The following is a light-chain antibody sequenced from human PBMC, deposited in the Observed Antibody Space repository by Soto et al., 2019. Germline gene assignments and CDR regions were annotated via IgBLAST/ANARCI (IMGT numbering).Light chain of an antibody. CDR1: QTLLHSNGYTY. Sequence: EIAMTQSPLSLAVTPGEPASISCRSSQTLLHSNGYTYLDWYLQKPGQSPQLLIYLGSNRASGVPDRFRGSGSGTDFTLKISRVEAEDVGIFYCMQGLRPMYTFGQGTKLEIK. V-gene: IGKV2-28*01. CDR2: LGS. CDR3: MQGLRPMYT. J-gene: IGKJ2*01.